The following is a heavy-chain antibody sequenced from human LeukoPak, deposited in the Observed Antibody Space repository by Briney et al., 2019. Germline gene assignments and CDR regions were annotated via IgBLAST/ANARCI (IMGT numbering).Heavy chain of an antibody. CDR2: INPSGGST. J-gene: IGHJ4*02. V-gene: IGHV1-46*01. CDR1: GYTFTSYY. D-gene: IGHD5-12*01. CDR3: ARDSRDGYNYNLLDY. Sequence: ASVKVSCKASGYTFTSYYMHWVRPAPGQGLEWMGIINPSGGSTSYAQKFQGRVTMTRDTSTSTVYMELSSLRSEDTAVYYCARDSRDGYNYNLLDYWGQGTLVTVSS.